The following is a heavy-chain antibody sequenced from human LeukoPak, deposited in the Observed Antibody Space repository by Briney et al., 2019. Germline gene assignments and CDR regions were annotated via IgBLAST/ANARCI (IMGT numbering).Heavy chain of an antibody. D-gene: IGHD1-26*01. J-gene: IGHJ3*02. CDR1: GGSISSDY. V-gene: IGHV4-59*12. CDR2: IYYRGST. Sequence: SETLSLTCTVSGGSISSDYWSWIRQPPGKGLEWIGYIYYRGSTNYNPSLKSRVTISVDKSKNQFSLKLSSVTAADTAVYYCARLGDQDAFDIWGQGTMVTVSS. CDR3: ARLGDQDAFDI.